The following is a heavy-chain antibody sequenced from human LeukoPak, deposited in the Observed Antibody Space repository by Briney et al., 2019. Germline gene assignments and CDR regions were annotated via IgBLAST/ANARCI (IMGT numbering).Heavy chain of an antibody. CDR2: IIPILGIA. CDR1: GGTFSSYA. CDR3: AARPYSSSFGYYYGMDV. D-gene: IGHD6-6*01. V-gene: IGHV1-69*04. J-gene: IGHJ6*02. Sequence: SVKVSCKASGGTFSSYAISWVRQAPGQGLEWMGRIIPILGIANYAQKFQGRVTITADKSTSTAYMELSSLRSEDTAVYYCAARPYSSSFGYYYGMDVWGQGTTVTVSS.